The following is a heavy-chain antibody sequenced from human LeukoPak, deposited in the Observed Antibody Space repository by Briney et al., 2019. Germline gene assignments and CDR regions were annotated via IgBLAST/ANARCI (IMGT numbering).Heavy chain of an antibody. CDR1: GFTFSSYA. CDR3: AKDSGRYYRAFDI. V-gene: IGHV3-23*01. J-gene: IGHJ3*02. Sequence: GGYLRLSCAASGFTFSSYAMSWVRQAPGKGLEWVSTISGSGGSTYYADSVKGRFTISRDNSKNTLYLQMNSLRAEDTAVYYCAKDSGRYYRAFDIWGQGTLVTVSS. D-gene: IGHD1-26*01. CDR2: ISGSGGST.